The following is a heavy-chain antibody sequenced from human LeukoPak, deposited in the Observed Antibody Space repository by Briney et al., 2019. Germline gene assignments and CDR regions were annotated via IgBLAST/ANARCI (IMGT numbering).Heavy chain of an antibody. CDR3: ARRYYDFWSGWGNHFDY. CDR2: INAGNGNT. CDR1: GYTFTSYA. V-gene: IGHV1-3*01. J-gene: IGHJ4*02. D-gene: IGHD3-3*01. Sequence: ASVKVSCKASGYTFTSYAMHWVRQAPGQRLEWMGWINAGNGNTKYSQKFQGGVTITRDTSASTAYMELSSLRSEDTAVYYCARRYYDFWSGWGNHFDYWGQGTLVTVTS.